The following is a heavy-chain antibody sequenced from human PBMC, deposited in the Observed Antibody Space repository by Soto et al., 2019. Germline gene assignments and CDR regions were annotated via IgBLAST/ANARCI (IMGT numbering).Heavy chain of an antibody. V-gene: IGHV3-66*01. Sequence: GGSLRLSCAASGFTVSSNYMSWVRQAPGKGLEWVSVIYSGGSKYYADSVKGRFTISRDNSKNTLYLQMNSLRAEDTAVYYCAREIAVAGIDYWGQGTLVTVSS. CDR3: AREIAVAGIDY. CDR2: IYSGGSK. D-gene: IGHD6-19*01. J-gene: IGHJ4*02. CDR1: GFTVSSNY.